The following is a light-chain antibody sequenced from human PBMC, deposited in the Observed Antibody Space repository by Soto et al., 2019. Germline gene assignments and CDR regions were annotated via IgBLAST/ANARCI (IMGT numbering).Light chain of an antibody. Sequence: ELVLTPSPATQFLSPGGRANLSLRGSQSVSSYLAWYQQKPGQAPRLLIYGASIRATGIPARFSGSGSGTEFTLTISSLQSEDFAVYYCQQYNNWPEITFGQGTRLEIK. CDR2: GAS. J-gene: IGKJ5*01. CDR3: QQYNNWPEIT. V-gene: IGKV3-15*01. CDR1: QSVSSY.